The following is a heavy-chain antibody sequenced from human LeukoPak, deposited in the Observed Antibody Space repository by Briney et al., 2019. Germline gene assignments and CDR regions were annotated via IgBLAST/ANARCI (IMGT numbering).Heavy chain of an antibody. D-gene: IGHD6-13*01. CDR3: ARSSWSDYFDY. CDR2: INTNTGNP. J-gene: IGHJ4*02. CDR1: GYTFTSYA. Sequence: ASVKVSCKASGYTFTSYAMNWVRQAPGQGLGWMGWINTNTGNPTYAQGFTGRFVFSLDTSVSTAYLQISSLKAEDTTVYYCARSSWSDYFDYWGQGTLVTVSS. V-gene: IGHV7-4-1*02.